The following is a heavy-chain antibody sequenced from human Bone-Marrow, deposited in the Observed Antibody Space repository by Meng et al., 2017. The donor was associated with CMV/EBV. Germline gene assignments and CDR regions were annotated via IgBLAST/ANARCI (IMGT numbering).Heavy chain of an antibody. CDR2: ISSSSSYI. CDR3: ARGQRAVRGVDAFDI. CDR1: GFTFSSYA. Sequence: GESLKISCAASGFTFSSYAMHWVRQAPGKGLEWVSSISSSSSYIYYADSVKGRFTISRDNAKNSLYLQMNSLRAEDTAVYYCARGQRAVRGVDAFDIWGQGTMVTVSS. V-gene: IGHV3-21*01. J-gene: IGHJ3*02. D-gene: IGHD3-10*01.